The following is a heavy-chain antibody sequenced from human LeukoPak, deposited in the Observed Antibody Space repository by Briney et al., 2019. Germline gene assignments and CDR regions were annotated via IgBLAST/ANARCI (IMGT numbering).Heavy chain of an antibody. J-gene: IGHJ4*02. Sequence: PGGSLRLSCAASGFTFSNAWMSWVRQAPGKGLEWVGRIKSKTDGGTTDYAAPVKGRFTISRDDSKNTLYLQMNSLKTEDTAVYYCTTDEYYDFWSGYSTHPAFDYWGQGTLVTVSS. CDR2: IKSKTDGGTT. D-gene: IGHD3-3*01. CDR1: GFTFSNAW. CDR3: TTDEYYDFWSGYSTHPAFDY. V-gene: IGHV3-15*01.